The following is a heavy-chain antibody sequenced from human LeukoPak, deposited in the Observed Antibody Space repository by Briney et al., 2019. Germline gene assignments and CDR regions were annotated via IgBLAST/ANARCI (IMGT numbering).Heavy chain of an antibody. Sequence: SETLSLTCAVSGGYISSSNWWSWVRQPPGKGLEWIGEIYHSGSTNYNPSLKSRVTISVDKSKNQFSLKLSSVTAADTAVYYCARLNSNYPYYYYGMDVWGQGTTVTVSS. CDR1: GGYISSSNW. V-gene: IGHV4-4*02. D-gene: IGHD4-11*01. CDR2: IYHSGST. J-gene: IGHJ6*02. CDR3: ARLNSNYPYYYYGMDV.